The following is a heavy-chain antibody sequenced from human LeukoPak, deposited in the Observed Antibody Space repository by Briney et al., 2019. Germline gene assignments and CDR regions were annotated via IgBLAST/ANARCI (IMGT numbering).Heavy chain of an antibody. Sequence: PGGSLRLSCAASGFTFSYYGMPWVRQAPGKGLEWVAVISYDGSNEFCADSVKGRFTISRDNSKNTLYLQMNSLSTEDSAVYYCAKSDGQNWFDPWGQGTLVTVSS. CDR1: GFTFSYYG. V-gene: IGHV3-30*18. CDR2: ISYDGSNE. CDR3: AKSDGQNWFDP. J-gene: IGHJ5*02.